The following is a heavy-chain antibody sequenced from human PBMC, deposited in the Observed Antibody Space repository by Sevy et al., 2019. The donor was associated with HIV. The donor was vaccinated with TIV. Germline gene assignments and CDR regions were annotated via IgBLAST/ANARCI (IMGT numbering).Heavy chain of an antibody. CDR2: ISWNSGSI. CDR3: AKDISWASLYGTLAAAGTGDYYYGMDV. CDR1: GFTFDDYA. Sequence: GGSLRLSCAASGFTFDDYAMHWVRQAPGKGLEWVSGISWNSGSIGYADSVKGRFTNSRDNAKNSLYLQMNSLRAEDTALYCFAKDISWASLYGTLAAAGTGDYYYGMDVWGQGTTVTVSS. J-gene: IGHJ6*02. V-gene: IGHV3-9*01. D-gene: IGHD6-13*01.